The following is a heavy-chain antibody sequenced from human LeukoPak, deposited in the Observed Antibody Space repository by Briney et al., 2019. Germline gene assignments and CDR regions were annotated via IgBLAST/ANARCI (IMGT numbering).Heavy chain of an antibody. CDR2: INHSGST. J-gene: IGHJ6*02. V-gene: IGHV4-34*01. D-gene: IGHD3-3*01. CDR3: ARGLRLRTISLHYYGMDV. Sequence: PSETLSLTCAVYGGSFSGYYWSWIRQPPGKGLEWIGEINHSGSTNYNPSLKSRVTISVDTSKNQFSLKLSSVTAADTAVYYCARGLRLRTISLHYYGMDVWGQGTTVTVSS. CDR1: GGSFSGYY.